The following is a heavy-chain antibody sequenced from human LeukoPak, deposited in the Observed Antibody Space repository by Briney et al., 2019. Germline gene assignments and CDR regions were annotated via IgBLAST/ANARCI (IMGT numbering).Heavy chain of an antibody. Sequence: SGTLSLTCAVSGGSISSSNWWSWVRQPPGKGLEWIGEIYHSGSTNYNPSLKSRVTISVDKSKNQFSLKLSSVTAADTAVYYCAGRIGLDLYDFWSGYPNWFDPWGQGTLVTVSS. CDR1: GGSISSSNW. J-gene: IGHJ5*02. CDR3: AGRIGLDLYDFWSGYPNWFDP. CDR2: IYHSGST. D-gene: IGHD3-3*01. V-gene: IGHV4-4*02.